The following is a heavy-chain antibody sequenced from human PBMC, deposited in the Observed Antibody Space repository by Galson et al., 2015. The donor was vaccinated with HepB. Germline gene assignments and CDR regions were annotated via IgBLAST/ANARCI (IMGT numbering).Heavy chain of an antibody. Sequence: QSGAEVKKPGESLKISCKASGYSFISSWITWVRQMPGKGLEWMGRIDPSDSYTNYSPSFRGHVTISADKSISTAYLQWSSLKASDTAMYFCAREVRGVDNWFDSWGQGTLVTVSS. CDR1: GYSFISSW. V-gene: IGHV5-10-1*01. D-gene: IGHD3-10*01. CDR3: AREVRGVDNWFDS. J-gene: IGHJ5*01. CDR2: IDPSDSYT.